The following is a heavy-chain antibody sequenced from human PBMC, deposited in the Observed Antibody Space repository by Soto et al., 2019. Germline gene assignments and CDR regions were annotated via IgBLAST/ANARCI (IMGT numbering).Heavy chain of an antibody. V-gene: IGHV1-2*02. D-gene: IGHD2-2*02. J-gene: IGHJ6*02. Sequence: ASVKVSCKASGSTFSGNYIHWLRQAPGQGLEWMGWINPNSGGTNYAQKFQGRVTVTRDTPTSTAYMELSRLTADDTAVYYCARSLTEGYCTITGCYTRPLYGMDVWGQGTRVTVS. CDR3: ARSLTEGYCTITGCYTRPLYGMDV. CDR1: GSTFSGNY. CDR2: INPNSGGT.